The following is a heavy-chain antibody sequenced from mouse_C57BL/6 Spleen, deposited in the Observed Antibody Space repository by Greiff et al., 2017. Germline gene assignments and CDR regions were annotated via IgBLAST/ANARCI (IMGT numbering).Heavy chain of an antibody. D-gene: IGHD2-3*01. V-gene: IGHV2-2*01. Sequence: QVQLQQSGPGLVQPSQSLSITCTVSGFSLTSYCVHWVRQSPGKGLEWLGVIWSVGSTDYNAAFISRLSISKDNSKSQVFFKMNSLQADDTAIYYCARKGGDGYYFDYWGQGTTLTVSS. CDR3: ARKGGDGYYFDY. CDR1: GFSLTSYC. CDR2: IWSVGST. J-gene: IGHJ2*01.